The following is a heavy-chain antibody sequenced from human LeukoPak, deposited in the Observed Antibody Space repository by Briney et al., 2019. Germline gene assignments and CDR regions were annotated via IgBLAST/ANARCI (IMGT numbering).Heavy chain of an antibody. Sequence: PGGSLRLSCAASGFTVSSNYMSWVRQAPGKGLEWVSYISSSGSTIYCADSVKGRFTISRDNAKNSLYLQMNSLRAEDTAVYYCARVLLWFGSAGWFDPWGQGTLVTVSS. CDR3: ARVLLWFGSAGWFDP. D-gene: IGHD3-10*01. CDR1: GFTVSSNY. CDR2: ISSSGSTI. V-gene: IGHV3-11*04. J-gene: IGHJ5*02.